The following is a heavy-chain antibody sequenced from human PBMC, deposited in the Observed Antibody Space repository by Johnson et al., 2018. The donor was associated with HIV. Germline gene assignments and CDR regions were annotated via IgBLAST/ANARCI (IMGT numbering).Heavy chain of an antibody. Sequence: VQLVESGGGVVQPGTSLRLSCAASGFTFNTYAMHWVRQAPGTGLEWVAVISYDGSNKYYADSVKGRSTISRDNSKNTLYLQMNSLRAEDTAVDYCAGFDAGWTAFDIWGQGTMVTVSS. CDR1: GFTFNTYA. V-gene: IGHV3-30*04. CDR3: AGFDAGWTAFDI. J-gene: IGHJ3*02. D-gene: IGHD2-15*01. CDR2: ISYDGSNK.